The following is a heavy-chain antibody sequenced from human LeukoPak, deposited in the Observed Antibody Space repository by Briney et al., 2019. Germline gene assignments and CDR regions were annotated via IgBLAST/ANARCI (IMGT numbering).Heavy chain of an antibody. CDR2: IIPIFGTA. J-gene: IGHJ4*02. CDR1: GGTFSSYA. Sequence: ASVKVSCKASGGTFSSYAISWVRQAPGQGVEWMGGIIPIFGTANYAQKFQGRVTITTDESTSTAYMELSSLRSEDTAVYYCAADIVVVPAALPDFDYWGQGTLVTVSS. CDR3: AADIVVVPAALPDFDY. V-gene: IGHV1-69*05. D-gene: IGHD2-2*01.